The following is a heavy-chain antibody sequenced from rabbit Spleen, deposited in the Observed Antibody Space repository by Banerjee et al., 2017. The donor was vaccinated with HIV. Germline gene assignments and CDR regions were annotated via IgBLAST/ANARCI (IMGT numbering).Heavy chain of an antibody. CDR2: IYVGSGGGT. CDR3: ARAGEGGDGYLNL. V-gene: IGHV1S40*01. CDR1: GFSFISGYY. J-gene: IGHJ4*01. Sequence: QSLEESGGDLVKPGTSLTLTCTASGFSFISGYYMCWVRQAPGKGLEWIACIYVGSGGGTKYASWAKGRFTISKTSSTTVTLQMTSLTVADTATYFCARAGEGGDGYLNLWGPGTLVTVS. D-gene: IGHD5-1*01.